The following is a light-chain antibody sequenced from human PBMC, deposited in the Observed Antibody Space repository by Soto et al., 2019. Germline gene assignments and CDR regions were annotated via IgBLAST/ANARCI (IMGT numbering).Light chain of an antibody. CDR1: QGVSSSY. CDR2: GAS. Sequence: EIVLKMSAGTLSLSPGERATLSCMSSQGVSSSYLAWYQQKPGQAPRLLIYGASSRATGIPDRFSGSGSGTDFTLTISRLEPEDFAVYYCHQYGSAPPITFGQGTRLAIK. J-gene: IGKJ5*01. CDR3: HQYGSAPPIT. V-gene: IGKV3-20*01.